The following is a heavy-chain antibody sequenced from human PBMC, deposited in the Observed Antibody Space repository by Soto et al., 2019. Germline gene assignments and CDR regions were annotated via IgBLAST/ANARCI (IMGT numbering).Heavy chain of an antibody. V-gene: IGHV1-8*01. D-gene: IGHD6-19*01. Sequence: ASVKVSCKASGYTFTSYDINWVRQATGQGLEWMGWMNPNSGNTGYAQKFQGRVTMTRNTSISTAYMELSSLRSEDTAVYYCATAASRYSSGWLNWFDPWGQGTLVTVSS. CDR1: GYTFTSYD. CDR3: ATAASRYSSGWLNWFDP. J-gene: IGHJ5*02. CDR2: MNPNSGNT.